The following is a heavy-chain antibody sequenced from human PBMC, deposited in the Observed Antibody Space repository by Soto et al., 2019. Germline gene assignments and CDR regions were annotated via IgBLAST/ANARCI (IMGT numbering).Heavy chain of an antibody. Sequence: GESLKISCKGSGYSFTSYWIGWVRQMPGKGLEWMGIIYPGDSDTRYSPSFQGQATISADKSISTAYLQWSSLKASDTAMYYCARRASRGYSYGYDYYYGMDVWGQGTTVTVSS. J-gene: IGHJ6*02. CDR3: ARRASRGYSYGYDYYYGMDV. CDR2: IYPGDSDT. CDR1: GYSFTSYW. D-gene: IGHD5-18*01. V-gene: IGHV5-51*01.